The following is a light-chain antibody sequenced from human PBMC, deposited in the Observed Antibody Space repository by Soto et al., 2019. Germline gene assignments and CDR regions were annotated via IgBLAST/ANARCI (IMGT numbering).Light chain of an antibody. CDR3: SSYAGSNNYV. V-gene: IGLV2-8*01. CDR1: SSDVGAYNY. Sequence: QSALTQPPSASGSPGQSVTISCTGTSSDVGAYNYVSWYQQHPGKAPKLMIYEVSKRPSGVPDRFSGSKSANTASLTVSGLQAEDEADYYCSSYAGSNNYVCGTGTKVTVL. CDR2: EVS. J-gene: IGLJ1*01.